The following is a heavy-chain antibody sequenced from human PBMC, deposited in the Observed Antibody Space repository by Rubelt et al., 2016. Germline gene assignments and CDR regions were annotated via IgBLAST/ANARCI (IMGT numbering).Heavy chain of an antibody. CDR1: GGSISSYY. V-gene: IGHV4-59*01. CDR3: ARAPDPYYFDY. CDR2: IYYSGST. J-gene: IGHJ4*02. Sequence: QVQLQESGPGLVKPSETLSLTCTVSGGSISSYYWSWIRQPPGKGLEWIGYIYYSGSTNYNPSLKSRVTIAVDTSKNQFSLKLSSVTAADTAVYYCARAPDPYYFDYWGQGTLVTVSS.